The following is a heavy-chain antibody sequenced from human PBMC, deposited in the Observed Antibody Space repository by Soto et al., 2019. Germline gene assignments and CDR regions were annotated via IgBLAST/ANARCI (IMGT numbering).Heavy chain of an antibody. D-gene: IGHD2-21*02. J-gene: IGHJ6*02. CDR2: ISHDGSNQ. Sequence: QVQLVESGGGVVQPGRSLRLSCAPSGFSFSDFGMHWVRQAPGKGLEWVAAISHDGSNQYYGDSVKGRFSISRDHSNNRLYLQMNNLKVEDSAIYYCAKETRSRAVTATRVNGMYVWGQGTTVTVSS. CDR1: GFSFSDFG. V-gene: IGHV3-30*18. CDR3: AKETRSRAVTATRVNGMYV.